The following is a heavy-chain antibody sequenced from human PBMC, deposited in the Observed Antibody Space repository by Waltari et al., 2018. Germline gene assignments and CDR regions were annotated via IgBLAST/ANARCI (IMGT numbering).Heavy chain of an antibody. Sequence: EVRLVESGGGLVKPGGALRLSWAASGFSFSSAGMNWVRQAPGKGLEWVSSISSLSKYTYYADSVKGRFTISRDNAKNSLYLQMNSLRAEDTAVYFCARDGISSTQSGYFDYWGQEVLVTVSS. CDR1: GFSFSSAG. CDR2: ISSLSKYT. D-gene: IGHD6-13*01. J-gene: IGHJ4*02. V-gene: IGHV3-21*01. CDR3: ARDGISSTQSGYFDY.